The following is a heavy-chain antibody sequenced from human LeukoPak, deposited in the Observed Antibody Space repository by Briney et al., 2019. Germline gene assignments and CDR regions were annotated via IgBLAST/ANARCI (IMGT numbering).Heavy chain of an antibody. CDR1: GYTFTGYY. V-gene: IGHV1-2*02. CDR2: INPNSGGT. J-gene: IGHJ3*02. CDR3: ARYVVVVAAGGEHDAFDI. Sequence: GASVKVSRKASGYTFTGYYMHWVRQAPGQGLEWMGWINPNSGGTNYAQKFQGRVTMTRDTSISTAYMELSRLRSDDTAVYYCARYVVVVAAGGEHDAFDIWGQGTMVTVSS. D-gene: IGHD2-15*01.